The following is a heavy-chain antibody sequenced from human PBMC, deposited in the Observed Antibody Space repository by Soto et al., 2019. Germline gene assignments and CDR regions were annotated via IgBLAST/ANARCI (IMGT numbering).Heavy chain of an antibody. Sequence: SETLSLTCTVSGGSISSYYWSWIRQPPGKGLEWIGYIYYIGSTNYNPSLKSRVTISVDTSKNQFSLKLSSVTAADTAVYYCARGLRRQLLNWFDPWGQGTLVTVSA. CDR2: IYYIGST. CDR1: GGSISSYY. V-gene: IGHV4-59*01. J-gene: IGHJ5*02. CDR3: ARGLRRQLLNWFDP. D-gene: IGHD2-2*01.